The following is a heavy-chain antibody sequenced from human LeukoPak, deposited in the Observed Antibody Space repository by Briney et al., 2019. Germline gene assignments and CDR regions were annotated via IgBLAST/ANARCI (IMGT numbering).Heavy chain of an antibody. V-gene: IGHV1-18*01. CDR3: ARARTGGYGDYRYNWFDP. D-gene: IGHD4-17*01. Sequence: ASVKVSCKASGYTFTNHGITWVRQAPGQGLEWMGWISAYNGDTKYAQKLQGRVTMTTDTSTSTAYMELRSLRSDDTAVYYCARARTGGYGDYRYNWFDPWGQGTLVTVSS. CDR2: ISAYNGDT. J-gene: IGHJ5*02. CDR1: GYTFTNHG.